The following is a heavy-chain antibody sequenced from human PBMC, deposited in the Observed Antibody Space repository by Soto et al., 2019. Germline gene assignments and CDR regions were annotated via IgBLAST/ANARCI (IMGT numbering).Heavy chain of an antibody. J-gene: IGHJ6*02. Sequence: SVKVSCKASGGTFSSYAISWVRQAPGQGLEWMGGIIPIFGTANYAQKFQGRVTITADESTSTAYMELSSLRSEDTAVYYCARVSQDIVVVVAATHDYYYGMDVWGQGTTVTVSS. CDR2: IIPIFGTA. CDR3: ARVSQDIVVVVAATHDYYYGMDV. V-gene: IGHV1-69*13. D-gene: IGHD2-15*01. CDR1: GGTFSSYA.